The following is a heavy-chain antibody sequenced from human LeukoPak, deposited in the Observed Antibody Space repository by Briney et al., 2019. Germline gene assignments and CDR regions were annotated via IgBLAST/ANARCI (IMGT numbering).Heavy chain of an antibody. CDR2: ISYSGST. CDR3: VSLQYYYYYMDV. Sequence: SQTLSLTCTVSSGSISSGGYYWTWVRQHPGKGLEWIGYISYSGSTYYNPSLKSRLTISLDTSENQFSLELSSVTAADTAIYYCVSLQYYYYYMDVWGKGTTVTVSS. J-gene: IGHJ6*03. V-gene: IGHV4-31*03. CDR1: SGSISSGGYY.